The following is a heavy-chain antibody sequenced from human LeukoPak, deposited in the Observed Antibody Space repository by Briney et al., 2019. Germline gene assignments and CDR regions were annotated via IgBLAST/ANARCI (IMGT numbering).Heavy chain of an antibody. CDR1: GFTFSHAW. J-gene: IGHJ4*02. CDR2: IKSKTDGETT. CDR3: TVIRGYINSWPLDY. D-gene: IGHD6-13*01. Sequence: GGSLRLSCAASGFTFSHAWMSWVRQAPGKGLECVGRIKSKTDGETTDYAAPVKGRFTISRDDSKNTLYLQMNSLKTEDTAVYYCTVIRGYINSWPLDYWGQGALVTVSS. V-gene: IGHV3-15*01.